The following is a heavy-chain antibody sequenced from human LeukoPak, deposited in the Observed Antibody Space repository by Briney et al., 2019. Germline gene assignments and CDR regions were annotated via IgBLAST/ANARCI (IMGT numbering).Heavy chain of an antibody. V-gene: IGHV3-64D*06. CDR1: GFTFSTYW. CDR3: VKDHLDTPMPNYGMDV. CDR2: ISSNGARI. Sequence: GGSLRLSCAASGFTFSTYWMHWVRQAPGKGLENVAVISSNGARIYYADSVKGRFTISRDNYKNTLYLQMTSLRAEDTAVYYCVKDHLDTPMPNYGMDVWGQGTTVTVSS. J-gene: IGHJ6*02. D-gene: IGHD5-18*01.